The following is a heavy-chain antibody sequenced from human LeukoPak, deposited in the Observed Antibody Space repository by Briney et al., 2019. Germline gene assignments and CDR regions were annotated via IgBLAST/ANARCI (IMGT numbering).Heavy chain of an antibody. V-gene: IGHV4-59*01. CDR3: ARVRGYDSGGFDY. CDR1: GGTISSYY. CDR2: IYYSGST. D-gene: IGHD5-12*01. J-gene: IGHJ4*02. Sequence: KTSETLTLTCTVSGGTISSYYWSWIRQPPGKGLEWVGYIYYSGSTNYNPSLKRRVTISVDKSKNQFSLKMSTLTAADTAVYYCARVRGYDSGGFDYWGQGTLVTVSS.